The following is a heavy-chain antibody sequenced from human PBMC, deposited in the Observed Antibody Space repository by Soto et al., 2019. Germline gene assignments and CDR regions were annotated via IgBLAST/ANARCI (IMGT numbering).Heavy chain of an antibody. Sequence: PSETLSLTCAVYGGSFSGYYWSWIRQPPGKGLEWIGEINHSGSTNYNPSLKSRVTISVDTSKNQFSLKLSSVTAADTAVYYCARALYYYGSGRYYGMGVWGQGTTVTVSS. CDR3: ARALYYYGSGRYYGMGV. J-gene: IGHJ6*02. V-gene: IGHV4-34*01. D-gene: IGHD3-10*01. CDR2: INHSGST. CDR1: GGSFSGYY.